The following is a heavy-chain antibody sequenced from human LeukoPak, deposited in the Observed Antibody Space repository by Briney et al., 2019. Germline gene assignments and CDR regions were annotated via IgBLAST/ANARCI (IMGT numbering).Heavy chain of an antibody. J-gene: IGHJ4*02. CDR2: IRSKAYGGTT. D-gene: IGHD6-19*01. Sequence: GGSLRLSCTASGFTFGDYAMSWVRQAPGKGLGWVGFIRSKAYGGTTEYAASVKGRFTISRDDSKSIAYLQMNSLKTEDTAVYYCTREAVAGTPGYFDYWGQGTLVTVSS. CDR3: TREAVAGTPGYFDY. V-gene: IGHV3-49*04. CDR1: GFTFGDYA.